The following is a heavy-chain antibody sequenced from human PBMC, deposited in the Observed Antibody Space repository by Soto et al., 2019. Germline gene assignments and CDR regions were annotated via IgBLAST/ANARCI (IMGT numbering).Heavy chain of an antibody. V-gene: IGHV3-23*01. CDR1: GFPFSSYA. CDR2: ISGSGGGT. J-gene: IGHJ4*02. D-gene: IGHD1-1*01. Sequence: VGSLRLSCAASGFPFSSYAMSWVRQAPGKGLEWVSSISGSGGGTYYADSVKGRFTFSRDNSKNTLYLQMNSLRAEDTAVYYCAKFGMATTKRSPPYYIDYWGQGALVTVSS. CDR3: AKFGMATTKRSPPYYIDY.